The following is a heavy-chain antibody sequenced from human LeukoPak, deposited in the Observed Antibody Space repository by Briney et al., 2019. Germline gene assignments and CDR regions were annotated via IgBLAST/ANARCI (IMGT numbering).Heavy chain of an antibody. Sequence: GGSLRLSCAASRFTFTNAWMYWVRQAPGKGLEWVVRFKSTTDGGTTDYAAPVKGRFTISRDDSKNTLYLQMNSLKTEDTAVYYCTTQGSGYYYFDCWGQGTLVTVSS. J-gene: IGHJ4*02. CDR1: RFTFTNAW. CDR3: TTQGSGYYYFDC. CDR2: FKSTTDGGTT. D-gene: IGHD3-22*01. V-gene: IGHV3-15*01.